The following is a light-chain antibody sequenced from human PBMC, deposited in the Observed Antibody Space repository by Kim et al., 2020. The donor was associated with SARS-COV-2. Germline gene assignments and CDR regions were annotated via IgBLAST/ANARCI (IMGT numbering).Light chain of an antibody. J-gene: IGLJ1*01. Sequence: GQSLTLSCTGTRGDVAAYNHVSWYQQHPGKAPRLMMYNVRNRPSGVSNRFSGSKSGYTASLTISGLQAEDEADYFCSSYTSSSTLVFGTGTKVTVL. CDR1: RGDVAAYNH. CDR2: NVR. CDR3: SSYTSSSTLV. V-gene: IGLV2-14*04.